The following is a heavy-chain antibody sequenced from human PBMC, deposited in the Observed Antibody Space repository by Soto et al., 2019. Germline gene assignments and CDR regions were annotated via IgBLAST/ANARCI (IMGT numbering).Heavy chain of an antibody. V-gene: IGHV3-74*01. D-gene: IGHD6-6*01. Sequence: EVQLVESGGGLVQPGGSLRLSCAASGFTFSSYWMHWVRQAPCKGLVWVSRINSDGSSTSYADSVKGRFTISRDNAKNTLYLQMNSLRAEDTGVYYCGRDLPSSSSSMFYYWGQGTLVTVSS. CDR1: GFTFSSYW. CDR3: GRDLPSSSSSMFYY. J-gene: IGHJ4*02. CDR2: INSDGSST.